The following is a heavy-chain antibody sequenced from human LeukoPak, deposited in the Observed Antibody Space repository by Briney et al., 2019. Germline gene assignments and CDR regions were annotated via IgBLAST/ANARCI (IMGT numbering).Heavy chain of an antibody. V-gene: IGHV3-64D*06. CDR1: GFTFSSYT. CDR3: VSYYDVLTGFYTGY. Sequence: GGSLRLSCSASGFTFSSYTMHWVRQAPGKGLGYVSAVSSNGGSTYYADSVKGRFTISRDNSKNTLYLQMSSLRAEDTAVYYCVSYYDVLTGFYTGYWGQGTLVTVSS. D-gene: IGHD3-9*01. CDR2: VSSNGGST. J-gene: IGHJ4*02.